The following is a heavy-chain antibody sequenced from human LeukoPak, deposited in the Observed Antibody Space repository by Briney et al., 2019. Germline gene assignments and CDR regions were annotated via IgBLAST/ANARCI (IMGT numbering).Heavy chain of an antibody. J-gene: IGHJ4*02. Sequence: GGSLRLSCAASGFTFSSYSMNWVRQAPGKGLEWVSSISSSSSSIYYADSVKGRFTISRDNAKNSLYLQMNSLRAEDTAVYYCARGDYYFDYWGQGTLVTVSS. CDR2: ISSSSSSI. V-gene: IGHV3-21*01. CDR1: GFTFSSYS. CDR3: ARGDYYFDY.